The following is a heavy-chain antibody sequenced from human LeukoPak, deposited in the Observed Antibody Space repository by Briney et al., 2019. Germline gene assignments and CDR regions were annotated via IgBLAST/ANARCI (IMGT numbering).Heavy chain of an antibody. CDR3: AREEYYYDSSGHPGGGDY. Sequence: GASVKVSCKASGYSFTSYGISWVRQAPGHGLEWMGWISAYNGNTEYAQKLQGRVTMTTDTSTSTAYMELRSLRSDDTAVYYCAREEYYYDSSGHPGGGDYWGQGTLVTVSS. J-gene: IGHJ4*02. V-gene: IGHV1-18*01. CDR1: GYSFTSYG. CDR2: ISAYNGNT. D-gene: IGHD3-22*01.